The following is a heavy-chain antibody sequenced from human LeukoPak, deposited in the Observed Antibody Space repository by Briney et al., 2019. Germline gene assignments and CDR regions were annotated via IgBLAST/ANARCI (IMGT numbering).Heavy chain of an antibody. CDR3: AKGAAVVTAIEKDY. V-gene: IGHV3-23*01. Sequence: GGSLRLSCAASGFTFSSYAMSWVRQAPGKGLEWVSAISGSGGSTYYADSVKGRFTISRDNSKNTLYLQMNSLRAEDPAVYYCAKGAAVVTAIEKDYWGQGTLVTVSS. CDR1: GFTFSSYA. CDR2: ISGSGGST. D-gene: IGHD2-21*02. J-gene: IGHJ4*02.